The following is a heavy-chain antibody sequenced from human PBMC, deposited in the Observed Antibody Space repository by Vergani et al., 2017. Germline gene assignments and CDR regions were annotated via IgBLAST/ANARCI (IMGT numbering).Heavy chain of an antibody. Sequence: QVQLVQSGAELKKPGASVSVSCKGSSHTFQTYGISWVRQAPGKGLEWMAWIRPYTGHTSYAQKFQDRVTMTADTTTNTAYMVLRSLRSDDTAVYFCASVAPSNSDVTPTAFDVWGQGTMVTVSS. D-gene: IGHD1-1*01. CDR1: SHTFQTYG. J-gene: IGHJ3*01. CDR2: IRPYTGHT. V-gene: IGHV1-18*01. CDR3: ASVAPSNSDVTPTAFDV.